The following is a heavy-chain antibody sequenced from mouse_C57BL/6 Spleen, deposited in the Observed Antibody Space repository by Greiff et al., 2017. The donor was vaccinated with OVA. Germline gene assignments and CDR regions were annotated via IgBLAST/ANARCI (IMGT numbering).Heavy chain of an antibody. CDR1: GYAFSSSW. Sequence: QVQLQQSGPELVKPGASVKISCKASGYAFSSSWMNWVKQRPGKGLEWIGRIYPGDGDTNYNGKFKGKATLTADKSSSTAYMQLSSLTSEDSAVYFCARHYSNYEGYFDVWGTGTTVTVSS. CDR3: ARHYSNYEGYFDV. J-gene: IGHJ1*03. V-gene: IGHV1-82*01. CDR2: IYPGDGDT. D-gene: IGHD2-5*01.